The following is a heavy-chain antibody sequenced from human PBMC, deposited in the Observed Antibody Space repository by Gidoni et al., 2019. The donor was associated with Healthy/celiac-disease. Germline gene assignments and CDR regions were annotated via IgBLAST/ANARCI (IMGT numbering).Heavy chain of an antibody. CDR2: ISSSSSTI. CDR3: ARDAGDYGSGSYFSNWFDP. Sequence: VQPGGSLRLSCAASGFTFSSYSMNWVRQAPGKGLEWVSYISSSSSTIYYADSVKGRFTISRDNAKNSLYLQMNSLRDEDTAVYYCARDAGDYGSGSYFSNWFDPWGQGTLVTVSS. V-gene: IGHV3-48*02. D-gene: IGHD3-10*01. J-gene: IGHJ5*02. CDR1: GFTFSSYS.